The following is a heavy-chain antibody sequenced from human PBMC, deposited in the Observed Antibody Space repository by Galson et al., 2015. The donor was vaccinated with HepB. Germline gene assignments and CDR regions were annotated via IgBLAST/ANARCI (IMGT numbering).Heavy chain of an antibody. CDR1: GFTFSSYS. J-gene: IGHJ2*01. CDR3: ARPVLRFLEWSERDYWYFDL. Sequence: SLRLSCAASGFTFSSYSMNWVRQAPGKGLEWVSSISSSSSYIYYADSVKGRFTISRDNAKNSLYLQMNSLRAEDTAVYYCARPVLRFLEWSERDYWYFDLWGRGTLVTVSS. CDR2: ISSSSSYI. V-gene: IGHV3-21*01. D-gene: IGHD3-3*01.